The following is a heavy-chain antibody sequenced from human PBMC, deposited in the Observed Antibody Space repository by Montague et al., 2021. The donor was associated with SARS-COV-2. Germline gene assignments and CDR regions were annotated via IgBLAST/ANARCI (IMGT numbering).Heavy chain of an antibody. CDR2: IYSSGNT. CDR3: ARVVAAISGTVDY. CDR1: GGSISSSSYF. J-gene: IGHJ4*02. Sequence: SETLSLTCSVSGGSISSSSYFWGWIRQPPGKGLEWIGSIYSSGNTYYNPSLKSRVTISVDMSKNQFSPKLSSVTAADTAVYYCARVVAAISGTVDYWGQGTLVTVSS. V-gene: IGHV4-39*01. D-gene: IGHD5-24*01.